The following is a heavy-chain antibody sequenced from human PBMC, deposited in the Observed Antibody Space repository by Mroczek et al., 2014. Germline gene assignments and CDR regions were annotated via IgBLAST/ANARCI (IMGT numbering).Heavy chain of an antibody. D-gene: IGHD3-22*01. CDR2: IYTSGST. CDR3: ARDSVGQTYYDSSGLMDV. Sequence: QVQLQESGPGLVKPSQTLSLTCTVSGGSISSGSYYWSWIRQPAGKGLEWIGRIYTSGSTNYNPSLKSRVTISVDTSKNQFSLKLSSVTAADTAVYYCARDSVGQTYYDSSGLMDVWGQGTTVTVSS. J-gene: IGHJ6*02. V-gene: IGHV4-61*02. CDR1: GGSISSGSYY.